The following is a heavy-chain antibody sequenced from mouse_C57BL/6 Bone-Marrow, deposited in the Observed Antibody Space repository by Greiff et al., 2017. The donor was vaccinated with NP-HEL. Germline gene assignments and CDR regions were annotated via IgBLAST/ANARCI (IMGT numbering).Heavy chain of an antibody. V-gene: IGHV1-63*01. CDR3: ARRDYYYGSSSSYWYFDV. Sequence: VQLQQSGAELVRPGTSVKMSCKASGYTFTNYWIGWAKQRPGHGLEWIGDIYPGGGYTNYNEKFKGKATLTADKSSSTAYMQFSSLTSEDSAIYYCARRDYYYGSSSSYWYFDVWGTGTTVTVSS. CDR1: GYTFTNYW. J-gene: IGHJ1*03. CDR2: IYPGGGYT. D-gene: IGHD1-1*01.